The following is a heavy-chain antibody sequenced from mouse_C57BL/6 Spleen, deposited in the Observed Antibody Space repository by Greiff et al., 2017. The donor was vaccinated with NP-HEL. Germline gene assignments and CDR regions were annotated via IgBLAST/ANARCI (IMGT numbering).Heavy chain of an antibody. D-gene: IGHD2-2*01. J-gene: IGHJ2*01. CDR1: GFTFSSYA. V-gene: IGHV5-4*01. CDR3: ARDPLRGLFDY. CDR2: ISDGGSYT. Sequence: DVKLVESGGGLVKPGGSLKLSCAASGFTFSSYAMSWVRQTPEKRLEWVATISDGGSYTYYPDNVKGRFTISRDNAKNNLYLQMSHLKSEDTAMCYCARDPLRGLFDYWGQGTTLTVSS.